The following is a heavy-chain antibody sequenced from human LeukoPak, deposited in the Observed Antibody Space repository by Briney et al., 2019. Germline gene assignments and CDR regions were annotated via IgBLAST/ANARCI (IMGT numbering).Heavy chain of an antibody. CDR2: IYYSGST. V-gene: IGHV4-59*01. CDR3: ARGTILYYFDY. CDR1: RGAISSDY. Sequence: SETLSLTCTVSRGAISSDYWSWIRQPPGKGLEWIGYIYYSGSTNYNPSLKSRVIISVDTSKTQFSLKLSSVTAADTAVYYCARGTILYYFDYWGQGTLVTVSS. D-gene: IGHD1-1*01. J-gene: IGHJ4*02.